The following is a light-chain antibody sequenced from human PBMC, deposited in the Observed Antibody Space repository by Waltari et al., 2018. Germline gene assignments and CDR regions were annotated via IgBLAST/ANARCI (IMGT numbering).Light chain of an antibody. CDR1: QSVSSSY. CDR2: GAS. CDR3: QQYGSSPLT. Sequence: ETVLTQSPGTLSLSHGERATLSCRASQSVSSSYLAWYQQKPGQAPRLLIYGASSRATGIPDRFSGSGSGTDFTLTISRLEPEDFAVYYCQQYGSSPLTFGGGTKVEIK. J-gene: IGKJ4*01. V-gene: IGKV3-20*01.